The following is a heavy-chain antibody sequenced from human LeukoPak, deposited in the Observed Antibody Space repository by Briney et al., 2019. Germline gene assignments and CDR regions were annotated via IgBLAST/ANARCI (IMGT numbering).Heavy chain of an antibody. J-gene: IGHJ4*02. V-gene: IGHV1-2*02. CDR2: INPNSGGT. Sequence: ASVKVSCKAAGYTFTSYGISWVRQAPGQGLEWMAWINPNSGGTNYAQKFQGRVTMTRDTSISTAYMELSSLRSDDTAMYYCARSPSSTWSPFFDYWGQGTLVTVSS. D-gene: IGHD6-13*01. CDR1: GYTFTSYG. CDR3: ARSPSSTWSPFFDY.